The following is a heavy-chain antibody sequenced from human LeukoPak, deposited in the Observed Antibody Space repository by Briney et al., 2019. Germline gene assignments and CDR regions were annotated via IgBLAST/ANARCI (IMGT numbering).Heavy chain of an antibody. V-gene: IGHV3-53*01. CDR2: IYSGGST. D-gene: IGHD3-16*01. J-gene: IGHJ4*02. CDR1: GFTFSDYY. Sequence: GGSLRLPCAASGFTFSDYYMSWIRQAPGKGLEWVSVIYSGGSTYYADSVKGRFTISRDNSKNTLYLQMNSLRAEDTAVYYCARDLFKGVFDYWGQGTLVTVPS. CDR3: ARDLFKGVFDY.